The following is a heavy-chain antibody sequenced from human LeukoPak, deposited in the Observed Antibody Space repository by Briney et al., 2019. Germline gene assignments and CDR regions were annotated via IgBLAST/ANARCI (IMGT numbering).Heavy chain of an antibody. Sequence: ASVNVSCKTSGYIFTPHHIHWMRQAPGQGLELLGWVSAANNPEYSQKFQGRVVITRDASATTSYLELNSLRSEDTAVYYCAMSVEMPPIPSFDYWGQGTLVTDSS. CDR1: GYIFTPHH. D-gene: IGHD5-24*01. J-gene: IGHJ4*02. CDR2: VSAANNP. V-gene: IGHV1-3*01. CDR3: AMSVEMPPIPSFDY.